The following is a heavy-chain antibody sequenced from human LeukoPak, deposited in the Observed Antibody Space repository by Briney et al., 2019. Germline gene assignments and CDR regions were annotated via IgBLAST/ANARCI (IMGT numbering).Heavy chain of an antibody. CDR1: GGSLSGHY. CDR2: IYYTGTT. Sequence: NPSETLSLTCTVGGGSLSGHYWGWIRQPPGKGLELVGHIYYTGTTFYNPSLNSRVTITLDTSRNQFSLRLTSVIAADTAVYYCARFSWRCSTASCYLTNWGQGALVTVSS. D-gene: IGHD2-2*01. V-gene: IGHV4-59*11. J-gene: IGHJ4*02. CDR3: ARFSWRCSTASCYLTN.